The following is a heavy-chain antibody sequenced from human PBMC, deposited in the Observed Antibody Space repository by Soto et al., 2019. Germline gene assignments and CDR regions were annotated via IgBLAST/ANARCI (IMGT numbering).Heavy chain of an antibody. V-gene: IGHV1-8*01. J-gene: IGHJ3*02. CDR3: ARVIAAAGTYAFDI. Sequence: ASVKVSCKASGYTFASFDMNWVRQATGQGLEWMGWMNPNSGNTGYAQKFQGRVTMTRNTSISTAYMELSSLRSEDTAVYYCARVIAAAGTYAFDIWGQGTMVTVSS. CDR2: MNPNSGNT. D-gene: IGHD6-13*01. CDR1: GYTFASFD.